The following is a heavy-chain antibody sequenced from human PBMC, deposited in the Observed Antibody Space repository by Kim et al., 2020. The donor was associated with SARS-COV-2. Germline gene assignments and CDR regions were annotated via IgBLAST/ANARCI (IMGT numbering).Heavy chain of an antibody. CDR2: INHSGST. CDR1: GGSFSGYY. V-gene: IGHV4-34*01. D-gene: IGHD5-18*01. CDR3: VRGGIQLWYRSVDY. J-gene: IGHJ4*02. Sequence: SETLSLTCAVYGGSFSGYYWSWIRQPPGKGLEWIGEINHSGSTNYNPSLKSRVTISVDTSKNQFSLKLSSVTAADTAVYYCVRGGIQLWYRSVDYWGQGTLVTVSS.